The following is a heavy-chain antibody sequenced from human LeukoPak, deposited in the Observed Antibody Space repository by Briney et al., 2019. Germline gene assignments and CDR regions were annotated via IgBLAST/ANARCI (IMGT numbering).Heavy chain of an antibody. CDR3: ARKAGELLLDY. V-gene: IGHV3-21*01. CDR1: GFSFSAYS. CDR2: LDSKSEYI. D-gene: IGHD3-16*01. J-gene: IGHJ4*02. Sequence: GGSVRLSCVASGFSFSAYSMTWVSQAPRKGLDWVSSLDSKSEYIYYANSVRGRFTISRDNAKSSLYLQMNSLSPEDTAVYYCARKAGELLLDYWGPRAIVIVSS.